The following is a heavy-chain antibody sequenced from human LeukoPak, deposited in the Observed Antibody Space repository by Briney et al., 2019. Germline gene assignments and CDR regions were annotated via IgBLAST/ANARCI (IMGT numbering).Heavy chain of an antibody. CDR3: ASSYDGYNPWS. J-gene: IGHJ4*02. CDR1: GFTFSNYA. D-gene: IGHD5-24*01. CDR2: ISARGVDT. V-gene: IGHV3-23*01. Sequence: PGGSLRLSCAASGFTFSNYAMSWVRQAPGKGLEWFSGISARGVDTYHADSVKGRFTISRDNSKNTLYLQMNSLRAEDTAVYYCASSYDGYNPWSWGQGTLVTVSP.